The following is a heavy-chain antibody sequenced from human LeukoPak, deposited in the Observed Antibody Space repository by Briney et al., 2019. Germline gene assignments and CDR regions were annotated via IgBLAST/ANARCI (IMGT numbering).Heavy chain of an antibody. CDR3: AGRYYYGSGSSYYYYMDV. J-gene: IGHJ6*03. Sequence: SETLSLTCTVSGGSISTSNYYWGWIRQPPGKGLEWIGNIFYSGSTYYSPSLKSRVTISVDTSKNQFSLKLSSVTAADTAVYYCAGRYYYGSGSSYYYYMDVWGKGTTVTISS. V-gene: IGHV4-39*07. CDR2: IFYSGST. D-gene: IGHD3-10*01. CDR1: GGSISTSNYY.